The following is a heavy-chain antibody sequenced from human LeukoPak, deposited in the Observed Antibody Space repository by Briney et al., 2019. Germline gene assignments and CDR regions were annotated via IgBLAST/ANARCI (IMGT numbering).Heavy chain of an antibody. D-gene: IGHD6-13*01. J-gene: IGHJ4*02. V-gene: IGHV4-34*01. CDR1: GGSFSGYY. Sequence: SETLSLTCAVYGGSFSGYYWSWIRQPPGKGLEWIGEINHSGSTNYNPSLKSRVTISVDTSKNQFSLKLSSVTAADTAVYYCARGSIAAADGGPSTDYWGQGTLVTVSS. CDR2: INHSGST. CDR3: ARGSIAAADGGPSTDY.